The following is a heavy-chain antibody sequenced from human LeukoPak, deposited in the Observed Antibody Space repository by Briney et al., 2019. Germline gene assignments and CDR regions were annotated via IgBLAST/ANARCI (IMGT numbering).Heavy chain of an antibody. J-gene: IGHJ4*02. D-gene: IGHD3-10*01. V-gene: IGHV3-23*01. CDR3: AKSYSNPTVAIRVRGVIPYFDS. CDR2: VSGSGDDT. Sequence: GGSLTLSCAASGLTFSNYDMNWVRQAPGKGLEWVSSVSGSGDDTYYADSVKGRFIISRDNSKTTMYLQMNSLRADDTAVYYCAKSYSNPTVAIRVRGVIPYFDSWGQGSLVTVSS. CDR1: GLTFSNYD.